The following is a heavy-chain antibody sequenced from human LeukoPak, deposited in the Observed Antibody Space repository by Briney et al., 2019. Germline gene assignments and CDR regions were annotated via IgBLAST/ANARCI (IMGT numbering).Heavy chain of an antibody. J-gene: IGHJ4*02. CDR3: ARDESPYYYDSSGYYPL. Sequence: GGSLRLSCAASGFTFSSYGMHWVRQAPGKGLEWVAVIWYDGSNKYYADSVKGRFTISRDNSKNTLYLQMNSLRAEDTAVYYCARDESPYYYDSSGYYPLWGQGTLVTVSS. D-gene: IGHD3-22*01. CDR2: IWYDGSNK. V-gene: IGHV3-33*01. CDR1: GFTFSSYG.